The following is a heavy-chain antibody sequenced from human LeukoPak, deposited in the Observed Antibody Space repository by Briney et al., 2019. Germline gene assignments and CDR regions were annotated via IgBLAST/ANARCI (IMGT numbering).Heavy chain of an antibody. D-gene: IGHD2-2*01. CDR2: ISYDGSNK. Sequence: SGGSLRLSCAASGFTFSSYAMHWVRQAPGKGLEWVAVISYDGSNKYYADSVKGRFTISRDNSKNTLYLQMNSLRPEDTAVYYCAGGYCTSTSCSPPSPWGQGTLVTVSS. V-gene: IGHV3-30-3*01. CDR1: GFTFSSYA. CDR3: AGGYCTSTSCSPPSP. J-gene: IGHJ5*02.